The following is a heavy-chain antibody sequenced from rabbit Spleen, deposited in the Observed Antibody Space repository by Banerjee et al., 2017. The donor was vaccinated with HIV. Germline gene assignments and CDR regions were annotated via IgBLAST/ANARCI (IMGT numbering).Heavy chain of an antibody. CDR2: IDAGSSGFT. V-gene: IGHV1S45*01. CDR1: GFSLSASDF. D-gene: IGHD1-1*01. J-gene: IGHJ6*01. Sequence: QEQVVESGGGLVQPEGSLTLTCTASGFSLSASDFIYWVRQAPGKGLEWIACIDAGSSGFTYFATWAKGRFTISKTSSTTVTLQMTRLTAADTATYFCARDTSSSFSSYGMDLWGPGTLVPS. CDR3: ARDTSSSFSSYGMDL.